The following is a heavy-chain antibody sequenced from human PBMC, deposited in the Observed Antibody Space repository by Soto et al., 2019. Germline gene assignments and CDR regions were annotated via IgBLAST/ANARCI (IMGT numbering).Heavy chain of an antibody. CDR2: IDHDGPT. J-gene: IGHJ4*02. CDR1: XXXXSNYW. Sequence: EVQLVESGGGLVQPGGXXXXSXXXXXXXXSNYWMHWVRQAPGKGLEWVSRIDHDGPTDYADSVRGRFTISRDNAENTLYLHMNSLRPEDTAVYYCVRDSHGDYWGQGTLVTVSS. CDR3: VRDSHGDY. V-gene: IGHV3-74*01.